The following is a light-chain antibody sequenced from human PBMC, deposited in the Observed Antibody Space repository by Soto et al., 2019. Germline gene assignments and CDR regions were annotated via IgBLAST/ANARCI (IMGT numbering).Light chain of an antibody. J-gene: IGKJ1*01. CDR1: QSVDIN. CDR2: GAS. Sequence: EIVLAQSRGTQCGDGGESRSRWWRASQSVDINLAWYQQRAGQAPRLLVYGASTKATDMPGRFSGRGSGTESTLTFDHLHSADLPVHSCQQPRHWPRTFRQGTKVDIK. V-gene: IGKV3-15*01. CDR3: QQPRHWPRT.